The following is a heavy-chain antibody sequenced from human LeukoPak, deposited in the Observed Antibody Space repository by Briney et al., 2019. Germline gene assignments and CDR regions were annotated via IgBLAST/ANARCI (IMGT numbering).Heavy chain of an antibody. D-gene: IGHD3-10*01. V-gene: IGHV1-18*01. J-gene: IGHJ6*02. CDR3: ARPKHSTMVRGNYYYYGMDV. CDR2: ISAYNGNT. Sequence: GASVKVSCKASGYTFTSYGISGVRQAPGQGLEWMGWISAYNGNTNYAQNLQGRVTMTTDTSTSTAYMELRSLRSDDTAVYYCARPKHSTMVRGNYYYYGMDVWGQGTTVTVSS. CDR1: GYTFTSYG.